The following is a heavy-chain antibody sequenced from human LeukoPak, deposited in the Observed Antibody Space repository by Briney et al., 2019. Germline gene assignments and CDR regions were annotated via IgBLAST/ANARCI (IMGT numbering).Heavy chain of an antibody. CDR1: EFVFRDYY. CDR3: AREMEGDYGSGTFFDL. J-gene: IGHJ4*02. V-gene: IGHV3-11*01. Sequence: RGSLRLSCAASEFVFRDYYMSWIRQAPGKALEWVSYISDSDSTIYYADSVKGRFTISRDNVKNSLYLQMNGLRAEDTAVYYCAREMEGDYGSGTFFDLWGQGNMVTVSS. D-gene: IGHD3-10*01. CDR2: ISDSDSTI.